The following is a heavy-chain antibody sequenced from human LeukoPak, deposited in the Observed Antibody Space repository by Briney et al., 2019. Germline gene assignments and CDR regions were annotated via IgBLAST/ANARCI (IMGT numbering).Heavy chain of an antibody. D-gene: IGHD1-26*01. CDR1: GFTFSTYN. CDR2: ISSSSNYI. Sequence: PGGSLRLSCAASGFTFSTYNMNWVRQAPGKGLEWVSSISSSSNYIYYADSVKGRFTISRDNAKNSLYLQMNSLRVEDTDVYYWAIDVGASAPDAFDIWGQGTMVTVSS. J-gene: IGHJ3*02. CDR3: AIDVGASAPDAFDI. V-gene: IGHV3-21*01.